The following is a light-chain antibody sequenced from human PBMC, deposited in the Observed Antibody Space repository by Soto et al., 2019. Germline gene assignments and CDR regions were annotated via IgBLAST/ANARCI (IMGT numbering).Light chain of an antibody. Sequence: EIVLTQSPATLYLSPGERATLSCRASQSVSSYLAWYQQKPGQAPRLLIYDASNRATGIPARFSGSGSGTDFTLTISSLEPEDFAVYYCQQRSNFPPNFGQGTKLEIK. CDR3: QQRSNFPPN. V-gene: IGKV3-11*01. CDR2: DAS. CDR1: QSVSSY. J-gene: IGKJ2*01.